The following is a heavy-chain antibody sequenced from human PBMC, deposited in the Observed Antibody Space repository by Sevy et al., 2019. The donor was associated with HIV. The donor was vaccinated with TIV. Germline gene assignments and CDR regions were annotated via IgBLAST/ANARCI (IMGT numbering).Heavy chain of an antibody. CDR1: GFTFDDYG. Sequence: GGSLRLSCAASGFTFDDYGMSWVRQAPGKGLEWVSGINWNGGSTGYADSVKGRFTISRDNAKNSLYLQMNSLRAEDTALYYGVRDSVLLCFGAFDYWGQGTLVTVSS. CDR2: INWNGGST. D-gene: IGHD3-10*01. V-gene: IGHV3-20*04. J-gene: IGHJ4*02. CDR3: VRDSVLLCFGAFDY.